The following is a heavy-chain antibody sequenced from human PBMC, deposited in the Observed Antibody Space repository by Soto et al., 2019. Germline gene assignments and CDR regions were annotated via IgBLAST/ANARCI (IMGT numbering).Heavy chain of an antibody. D-gene: IGHD2-15*01. J-gene: IGHJ5*02. CDR3: ARVVGALGNWFDP. V-gene: IGHV1-18*01. CDR2: ISAYNGNT. CDR1: GYTFTSYC. Sequence: QVQLEQSGAEVKKPGASVKVSCKASGYTFTSYCISWVRQAPGQGLERVGRISAYNGNTNYAQKLPGRVTMTTDPSTLTDYMELRSLRSDDTAVYYCARVVGALGNWFDPWGQGTLVTVSS.